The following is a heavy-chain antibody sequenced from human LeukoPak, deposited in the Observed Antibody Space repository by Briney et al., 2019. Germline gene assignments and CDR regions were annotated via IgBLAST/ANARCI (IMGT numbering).Heavy chain of an antibody. CDR1: AFTLSSDW. J-gene: IGHJ4*02. V-gene: IGHV3-7*01. Sequence: GGSLTLSCVGSAFTLSSDWMSWVRQAPGKGLEWGANLKQDESEKYYVDSVKGRLIVSRDNAKNSLYLQMNSLRVEDTAVYYCANFPHPEPTYLDSWGQGILVSVSS. CDR3: ANFPHPEPTYLDS. CDR2: LKQDESEK. D-gene: IGHD1-14*01.